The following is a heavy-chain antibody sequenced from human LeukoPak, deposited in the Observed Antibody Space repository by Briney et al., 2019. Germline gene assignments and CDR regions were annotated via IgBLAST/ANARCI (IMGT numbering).Heavy chain of an antibody. CDR3: ATDYSSDFPNWFDP. CDR2: ISGGGGSA. D-gene: IGHD6-19*01. Sequence: GGSLRLSCAASGFTFSSCAMSWVRQAPGKGLEWVSHISGGGGSAHYADSVKGRFTISRDNFKNTLYLQMNSLRGEDTAVYYCATDYSSDFPNWFDPWGQGTLVTVSS. V-gene: IGHV3-23*01. CDR1: GFTFSSCA. J-gene: IGHJ5*02.